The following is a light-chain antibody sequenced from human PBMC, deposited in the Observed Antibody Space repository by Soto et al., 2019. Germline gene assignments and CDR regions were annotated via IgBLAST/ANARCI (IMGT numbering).Light chain of an antibody. CDR2: DAA. V-gene: IGKV3-11*01. CDR3: RQRSNWPPPIT. Sequence: EIVLTQSPATLSLSPGERATLSCRASQSVSSYLAWYQQKPGQAPRLLIYDAANRATGIPARFSGSGSGTDFTLTISSLEPEDFAVYYCRQRSNWPPPITFGQGTRLEIK. CDR1: QSVSSY. J-gene: IGKJ5*01.